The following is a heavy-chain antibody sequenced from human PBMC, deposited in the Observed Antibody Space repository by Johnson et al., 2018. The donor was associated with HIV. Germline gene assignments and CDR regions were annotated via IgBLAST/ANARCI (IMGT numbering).Heavy chain of an antibody. CDR3: ARESTATRGDAFDI. CDR2: ISSNGGST. D-gene: IGHD4-17*01. Sequence: EVQLVESGGGVVQPGRSLRLSCPASGFSFSSYAMHWVRQAPGKGLEYVSAISSNGGSTYYANSVKGRFTISRDNSKNTLYLQMGSLRAEDMAVYYCARESTATRGDAFDIWGQGTMVTVSS. CDR1: GFSFSSYA. V-gene: IGHV3-64*01. J-gene: IGHJ3*02.